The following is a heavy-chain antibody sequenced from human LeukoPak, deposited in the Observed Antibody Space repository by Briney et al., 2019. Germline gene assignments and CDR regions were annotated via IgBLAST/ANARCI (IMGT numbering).Heavy chain of an antibody. V-gene: IGHV3-7*01. D-gene: IGHD3-3*01. J-gene: IGHJ4*02. CDR2: VKQDGSET. Sequence: GGSLRLSCAASGFTFSSYWMNWVRQAPGKGLEWVANVKQDGSETYYVDSVKGRFTISRDNAKNPLYLQVNSLRAEDTAVYYCAREAGPYDFWSGYSHWGQGTLVTVSS. CDR3: AREAGPYDFWSGYSH. CDR1: GFTFSSYW.